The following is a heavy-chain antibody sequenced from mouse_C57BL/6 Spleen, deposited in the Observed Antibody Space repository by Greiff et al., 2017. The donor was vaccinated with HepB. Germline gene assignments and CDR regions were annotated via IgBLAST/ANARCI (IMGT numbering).Heavy chain of an antibody. CDR3: ARTGWQLRLGRALAY. D-gene: IGHD3-2*02. CDR2: INPNNGGT. CDR1: GYTFTDYY. V-gene: IGHV1-26*01. J-gene: IGHJ3*01. Sequence: EVQLQQSGPELVKPGASVKISCKASGYTFTDYYMNWVKQSHGKSLEWIGDINPNNGGTSYNQKFKGKATLTVDKSSSTAYMELRSLTSEASAVFYCARTGWQLRLGRALAYWGQGTLVTVSA.